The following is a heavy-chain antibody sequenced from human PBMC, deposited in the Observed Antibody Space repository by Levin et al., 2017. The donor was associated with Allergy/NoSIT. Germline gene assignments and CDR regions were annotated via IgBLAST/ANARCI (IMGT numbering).Heavy chain of an antibody. CDR2: ISYDGSNK. Sequence: GESLKISCAASGFTFSSYGMHWVRQAPGKGLEWVAVISYDGSNKYYADSVKGRFTISRDNSKNTLYLQMNSLRAEDTAVYYCAKEWLVISLNGAFDIWGQGTMVTVSS. V-gene: IGHV3-30*18. J-gene: IGHJ3*02. CDR1: GFTFSSYG. CDR3: AKEWLVISLNGAFDI. D-gene: IGHD6-19*01.